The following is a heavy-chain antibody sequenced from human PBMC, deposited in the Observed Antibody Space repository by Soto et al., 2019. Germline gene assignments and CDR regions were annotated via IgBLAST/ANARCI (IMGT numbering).Heavy chain of an antibody. D-gene: IGHD6-6*01. J-gene: IGHJ5*02. Sequence: GGSLRLSCAGSGFTFSNYAVNWVRQAPGKGRGWVAVILYDGSVQHYADSVKGRFTVSRDNSKNTVYLQMNSLTPEDTATYYCAREARVAALTWFDPWGQGTLVTVSS. CDR2: ILYDGSVQ. CDR3: AREARVAALTWFDP. V-gene: IGHV3-30-3*01. CDR1: GFTFSNYA.